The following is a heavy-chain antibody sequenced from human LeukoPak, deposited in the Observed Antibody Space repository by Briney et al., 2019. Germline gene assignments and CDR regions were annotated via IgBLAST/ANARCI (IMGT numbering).Heavy chain of an antibody. CDR3: ARGRYYYGSGNKNWFDP. V-gene: IGHV4-34*01. CDR1: GFTFSSYW. CDR2: INHSGST. Sequence: GSLRLSCAASGFTFSSYWMSWVRQPPGKGLEWIGEINHSGSTNYSPSLKSRVTISVDTSKNQFSLKLSSVTAADTAVYYCARGRYYYGSGNKNWFDPWGQGTLVTVSS. D-gene: IGHD3-10*01. J-gene: IGHJ5*02.